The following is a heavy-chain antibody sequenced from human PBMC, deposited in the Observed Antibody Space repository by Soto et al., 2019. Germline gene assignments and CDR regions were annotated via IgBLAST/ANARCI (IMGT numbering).Heavy chain of an antibody. D-gene: IGHD4-17*01. CDR1: GFTFSSYG. CDR2: ISYDGSNK. CDR3: AKPNVDYGVAFDI. Sequence: GGSLRLSCAASGFTFSSYGMHWVRQAPGKGLEWVAVISYDGSNKYYADSVKGRFTISRDNSKNTLYPQMNSLRAEDTAVYYCAKPNVDYGVAFDIWGQGTMVTVSS. J-gene: IGHJ3*02. V-gene: IGHV3-30*18.